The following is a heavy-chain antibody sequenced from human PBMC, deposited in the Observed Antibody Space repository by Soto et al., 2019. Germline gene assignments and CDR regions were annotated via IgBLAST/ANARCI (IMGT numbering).Heavy chain of an antibody. Sequence: SETRSLTCTVSGGAISSYYWSGIGQPAGKGLEWIGRMYTSGSTNYNPALKSRVAMSVDTSKNQCSLNLSSMTAADTAVYSCGRGGAVAGLCYYYGMDVCGQGTTVTVS. CDR1: GGAISSYY. CDR3: GRGGAVAGLCYYYGMDV. CDR2: MYTSGST. D-gene: IGHD6-19*01. V-gene: IGHV4-4*07. J-gene: IGHJ6*02.